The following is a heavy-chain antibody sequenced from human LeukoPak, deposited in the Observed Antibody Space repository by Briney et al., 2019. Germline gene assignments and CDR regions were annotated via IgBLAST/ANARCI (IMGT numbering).Heavy chain of an antibody. Sequence: TSETLSLTCTVSGGSISSYYWSWIRQPPGKGLEWIGYIYYSGSTNYNPSLKSRVTISVDTSKNQFSLKLSSVTAADTAVYYCARGGVGYCSGGSCYTHFDYWGQGTLVTVSS. CDR3: ARGGVGYCSGGSCYTHFDY. J-gene: IGHJ4*02. V-gene: IGHV4-59*01. CDR2: IYYSGST. D-gene: IGHD2-15*01. CDR1: GGSISSYY.